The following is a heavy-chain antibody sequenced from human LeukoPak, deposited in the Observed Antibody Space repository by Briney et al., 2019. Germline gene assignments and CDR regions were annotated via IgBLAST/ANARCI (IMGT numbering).Heavy chain of an antibody. CDR3: ARVSERGLPPDY. CDR2: ISSSGSTT. CDR1: GFTFSTYE. Sequence: GGSLRLSCAASGFTFSTYEMNWVRQAPGKGLEWVSYISSSGSTTFYADSVEGRFTISRDNAKNSLYLQMNSLRAEDTAVYYCARVSERGLPPDYWGQGTLVTVSS. J-gene: IGHJ4*02. D-gene: IGHD2-15*01. V-gene: IGHV3-48*03.